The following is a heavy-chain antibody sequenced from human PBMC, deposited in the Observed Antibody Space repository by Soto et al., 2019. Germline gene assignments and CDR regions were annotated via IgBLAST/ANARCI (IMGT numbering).Heavy chain of an antibody. J-gene: IGHJ4*02. V-gene: IGHV3-33*01. CDR2: IWYDGSNK. Sequence: QVQLVESGGGVVQPGRSLRLSCAASGFTFSSYGMHWVRQAPGKGLEWVAVIWYDGSNKYYADSVKGRFTISRDNSKNTLYLQMNSLRAEDTAVHYCARDRRGYCSSTSCYVFDYWGQGTLVTVSS. D-gene: IGHD2-2*01. CDR1: GFTFSSYG. CDR3: ARDRRGYCSSTSCYVFDY.